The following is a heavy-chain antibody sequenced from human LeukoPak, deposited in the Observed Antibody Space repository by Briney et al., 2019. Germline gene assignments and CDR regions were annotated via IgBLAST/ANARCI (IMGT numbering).Heavy chain of an antibody. V-gene: IGHV4-4*02. D-gene: IGHD3-22*01. CDR2: IYDSGNI. Sequence: SETLFLTCAVSGGSISTGNWWSWVRQPPGKELEWIGEIYDSGNINYNPSLKSRVTISVDKSKNQLSLKLSSVTAADTAVYYCARAGGYFPYYFDYWGQGTLVTVSS. CDR3: ARAGGYFPYYFDY. J-gene: IGHJ4*02. CDR1: GGSISTGNW.